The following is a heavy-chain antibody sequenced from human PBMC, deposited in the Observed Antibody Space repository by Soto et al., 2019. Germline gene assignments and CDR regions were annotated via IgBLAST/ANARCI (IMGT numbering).Heavy chain of an antibody. J-gene: IGHJ1*01. CDR1: GFTFSTYA. CDR3: VKTNYYDSSGFY. V-gene: IGHV3-23*01. CDR2: ITSSFTT. Sequence: SGFTFSTYAMSWVRQAPGKGLEWVSDITSSFTTYYADSVKGRFTISRDNSKNTLYLQMNSLRAEDTAEYYCVKTNYYDSSGFYWGQGTVVTVS. D-gene: IGHD3-22*01.